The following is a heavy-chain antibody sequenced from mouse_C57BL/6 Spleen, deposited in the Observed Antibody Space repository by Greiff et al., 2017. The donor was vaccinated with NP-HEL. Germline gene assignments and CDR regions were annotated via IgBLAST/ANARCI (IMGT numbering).Heavy chain of an antibody. D-gene: IGHD1-1*01. CDR2: IYPGDGDT. V-gene: IGHV1-82*01. J-gene: IGHJ1*03. CDR3: ATNPYYYGSSYGYFDV. Sequence: QVQLQQSGPELVKPGASVKISCKASGYAFSSSWMNWVKQRPGKGLEWIGRIYPGDGDTNYNGKFKGKATLTADKSSSTAYMQLSSLTSEDSAVYFCATNPYYYGSSYGYFDVWGTGTTVTVSS. CDR1: GYAFSSSW.